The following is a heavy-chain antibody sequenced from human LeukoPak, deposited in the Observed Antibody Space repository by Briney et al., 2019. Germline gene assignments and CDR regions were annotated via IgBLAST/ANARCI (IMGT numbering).Heavy chain of an antibody. V-gene: IGHV1-46*01. CDR1: GYTFTSYY. J-gene: IGHJ6*02. CDR2: INPSGGST. D-gene: IGHD5-12*01. CDR3: ARAGHRGPGTTVYSGYDSRLSYYYYGMDV. Sequence: ASVKVSCKASGYTFTSYYIHWVRQAPGQGLEWMGIINPSGGSTSCAQKFQGRVTMTRDTSTSTVYMELSSLRSEDTAVYYCARAGHRGPGTTVYSGYDSRLSYYYYGMDVWGQGTTVTVSS.